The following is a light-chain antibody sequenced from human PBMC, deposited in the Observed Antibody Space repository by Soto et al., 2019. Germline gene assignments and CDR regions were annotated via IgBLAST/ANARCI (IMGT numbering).Light chain of an antibody. Sequence: QSVMTQPPSVSAAPGQKVTISCSGSSSNLGGNSVSWYQQLPGTAPKLLIYDDTKRPSGIPVRFSGFKSGTSATLGITGFQVGDEADYYCGAWDSSLSAYVVGTGTKVTVL. J-gene: IGLJ1*01. CDR1: SSNLGGNS. CDR2: DDT. V-gene: IGLV1-51*01. CDR3: GAWDSSLSAYV.